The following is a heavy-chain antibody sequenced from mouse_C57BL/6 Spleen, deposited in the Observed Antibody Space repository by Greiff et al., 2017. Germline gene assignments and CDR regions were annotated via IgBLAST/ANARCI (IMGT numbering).Heavy chain of an antibody. D-gene: IGHD3-2*02. V-gene: IGHV1-82*01. J-gene: IGHJ2*01. CDR2: IYPGDGDT. CDR1: GYAFSSSW. Sequence: QVQLQQSGPELVKPGASVKISCKASGYAFSSSWMNWVKQRPGKGLEWIGRIYPGDGDTNYNGKFKGKATLTADKSSSTAYMQLSSLTSEDSAVYFCARQLRLLYYFDYWGQGTTLTVSS. CDR3: ARQLRLLYYFDY.